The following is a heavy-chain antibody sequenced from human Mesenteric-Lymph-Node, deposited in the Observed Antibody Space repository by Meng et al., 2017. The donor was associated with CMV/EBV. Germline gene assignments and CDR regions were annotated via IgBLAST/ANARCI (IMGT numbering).Heavy chain of an antibody. CDR3: AKAGGVEPYYYSYYGMDV. Sequence: GGSLRLSCAASGFTVSSNYMSWVRQAPGKGLEWVSVIYSGGSTYYADSVKGRFTISRDNSKNTLYLQMNSLRAEDTAVYYCAKAGGVEPYYYSYYGMDVWGQGTTVTVSS. CDR1: GFTVSSNY. CDR2: IYSGGST. J-gene: IGHJ6*02. V-gene: IGHV3-53*01. D-gene: IGHD3-16*01.